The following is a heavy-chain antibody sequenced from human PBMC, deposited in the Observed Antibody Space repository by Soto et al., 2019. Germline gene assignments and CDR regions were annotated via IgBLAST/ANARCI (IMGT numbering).Heavy chain of an antibody. CDR1: GFTFSTYA. V-gene: IGHV3-30-3*01. CDR3: ARDPLWGTAMVLWYFDL. D-gene: IGHD5-18*01. CDR2: ISYDGSNK. Sequence: GGSLRLSCAASGFTFSTYAMSWVRQAPGKGLEWVSVISYDGSNKYYADSVKGRFTISRYNSKNTLYLQMNSLRAEDTAVYYCARDPLWGTAMVLWYFDLWGRGTLITVSS. J-gene: IGHJ2*01.